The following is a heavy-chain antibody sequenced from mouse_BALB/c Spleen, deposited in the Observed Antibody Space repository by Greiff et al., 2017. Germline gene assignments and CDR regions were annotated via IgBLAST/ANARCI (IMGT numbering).Heavy chain of an antibody. D-gene: IGHD1-1*02. CDR1: GYTFTSYV. Sequence: EVQLQQSGPELVKPGASVKMSCKASGYTFTSYVMHWVKQKPGQGLEWIGYINPYNDGTKYNEKFKGKATLTSDKSSSTAYMELSSLTSEDSAVYYCARSGGPPFMDYWGQGTSVTVSS. V-gene: IGHV1-14*01. J-gene: IGHJ4*01. CDR2: INPYNDGT. CDR3: ARSGGPPFMDY.